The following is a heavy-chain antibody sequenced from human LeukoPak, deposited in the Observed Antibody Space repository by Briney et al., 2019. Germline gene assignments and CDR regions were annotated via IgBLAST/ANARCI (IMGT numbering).Heavy chain of an antibody. D-gene: IGHD3-22*01. V-gene: IGHV3-66*01. CDR3: ARDQYYYDSSGSDY. J-gene: IGHJ4*02. CDR1: GFTVSSNY. CDR2: IYSGGST. Sequence: GGSLRLSCAASGFTVSSNYMSWVRQAPGKGLEWVSVIYSGGSTYYADSVKGRFTISRDDSKNTLYLQMNSLRAEDTAVYYFARDQYYYDSSGSDYWGQGTLVTVSS.